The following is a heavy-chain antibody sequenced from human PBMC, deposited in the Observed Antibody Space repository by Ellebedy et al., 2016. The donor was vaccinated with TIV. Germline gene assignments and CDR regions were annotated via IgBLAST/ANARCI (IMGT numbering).Heavy chain of an antibody. CDR2: IYYIGST. Sequence: SETLSLTXTVSGGSIRSYYWSWIRQPPGKGLEWIGYIYYIGSTNYNPSLKSRVTISVDTSKNQFSLKLTSVTAADTAVYYCARVGLGDNYGLFDYWGQGTLVTVSS. J-gene: IGHJ4*02. CDR1: GGSIRSYY. V-gene: IGHV4-59*13. CDR3: ARVGLGDNYGLFDY. D-gene: IGHD3-16*01.